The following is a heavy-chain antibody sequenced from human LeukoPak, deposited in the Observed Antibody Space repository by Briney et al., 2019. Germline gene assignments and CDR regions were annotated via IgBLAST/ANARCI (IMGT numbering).Heavy chain of an antibody. V-gene: IGHV3-53*03. CDR2: LYAGGES. J-gene: IGHJ5*02. CDR3: ARDSGGKQYSSGKFYL. D-gene: IGHD3-10*01. CDR1: GVAGKSSY. Sequence: PGGSLRLSCAASGVAGKSSYMNWVRQAPGKGLEWVSVLYAGGESYYADSVLGRFTISRDNSNNTVFLEMNSLTADDTAVYFCARDSGGKQYSSGKFYLWGQGNLGTVSS.